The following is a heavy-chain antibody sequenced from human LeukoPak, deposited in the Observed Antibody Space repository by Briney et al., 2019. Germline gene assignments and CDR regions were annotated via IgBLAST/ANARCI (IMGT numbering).Heavy chain of an antibody. CDR3: ARAVPASPPYMDV. CDR2: INWNGGST. V-gene: IGHV3-20*04. Sequence: GGSLRLSCAASGFTFDDYGMSWVRQAPGKGLEWVSGINWNGGSTGYADSVKGRFTISRDNAKNSLYLQMNSLRAGDTALYYCARAVPASPPYMDVWGKGTTVTVSS. D-gene: IGHD2-2*01. CDR1: GFTFDDYG. J-gene: IGHJ6*03.